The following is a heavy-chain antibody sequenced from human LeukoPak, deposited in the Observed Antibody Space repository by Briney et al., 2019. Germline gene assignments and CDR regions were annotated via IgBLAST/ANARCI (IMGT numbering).Heavy chain of an antibody. CDR3: ARLVVAGIYYGMDV. CDR1: GASITSQY. D-gene: IGHD6-19*01. J-gene: IGHJ6*02. V-gene: IGHV4-59*11. CDR2: IFYSGST. Sequence: PLETLSLTCSVSGASITSQYWSWIRQPPGKGLEWIGYIFYSGSTNYNPSLKSRVTISLDTSKNQFSLKMRSVTAADTAVYYCARLVVAGIYYGMDVWGQGTTVTVSS.